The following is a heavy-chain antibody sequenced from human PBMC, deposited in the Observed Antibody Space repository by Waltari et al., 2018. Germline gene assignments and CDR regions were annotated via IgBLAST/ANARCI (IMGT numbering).Heavy chain of an antibody. CDR1: GGTFSSYA. CDR2: IIPNFGTA. V-gene: IGHV1-69*01. CDR3: ARYDCWSGYYNADYYYGMDV. Sequence: QVQLVQSGAEVKKPGSSVKVSCKASGGTFSSYAISWVRQAPGQGLEWMGGIIPNFGTANYAQKFQGRGTITADESTSTAYMELSSLRSEDTAVYYCARYDCWSGYYNADYYYGMDVWGQGTTVTVSS. D-gene: IGHD3-3*01. J-gene: IGHJ6*02.